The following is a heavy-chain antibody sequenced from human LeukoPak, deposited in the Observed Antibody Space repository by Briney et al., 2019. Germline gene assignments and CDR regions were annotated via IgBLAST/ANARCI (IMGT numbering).Heavy chain of an antibody. CDR3: ARHHCSGGSCYRSFDY. D-gene: IGHD2-15*01. CDR2: INYSGST. V-gene: IGHV4-59*08. J-gene: IGHJ4*02. Sequence: SETLSLTCTVSDGSISNHYWSWIRQPPGKGLEWIGNINYSGSTYYNPSLKSRVTISVDTSKNQFSLKLSSVTAADTAVYYCARHHCSGGSCYRSFDYWGQGTLATVSS. CDR1: DGSISNHY.